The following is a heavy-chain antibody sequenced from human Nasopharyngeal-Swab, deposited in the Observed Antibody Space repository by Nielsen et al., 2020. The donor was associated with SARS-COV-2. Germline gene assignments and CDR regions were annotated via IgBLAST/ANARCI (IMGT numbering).Heavy chain of an antibody. CDR3: TTDLCSSTSCYGPFYYYYYGMDV. D-gene: IGHD2-2*01. V-gene: IGHV3-15*01. CDR1: GFTFSNAW. CDR2: IKSKTDGGTT. J-gene: IGHJ6*02. Sequence: GESLKISCAASGFTFSNAWMSWVRQAPGKGLEWVGRIKSKTDGGTTDYAAPVKGRFTISRDDSKNTLYLQMNSLKTEDTAVYYCTTDLCSSTSCYGPFYYYYYGMDVWGQGTTATVSS.